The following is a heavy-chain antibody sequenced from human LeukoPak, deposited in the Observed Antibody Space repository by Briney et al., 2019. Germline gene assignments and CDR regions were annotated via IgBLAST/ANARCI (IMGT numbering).Heavy chain of an antibody. J-gene: IGHJ3*02. CDR3: ARAAAGGSNSFAI. Sequence: GGSLRLSCAASGFTFSNHAMHWARQAPGKGLEWVAIIWYDGSDKYYADSVKGRFTISRDNSKNTLYLLMNSLRTADTAAYYCARAAAGGSNSFAIWGQGTMVTVSS. CDR2: IWYDGSDK. V-gene: IGHV3-33*01. CDR1: GFTFSNHA. D-gene: IGHD6-13*01.